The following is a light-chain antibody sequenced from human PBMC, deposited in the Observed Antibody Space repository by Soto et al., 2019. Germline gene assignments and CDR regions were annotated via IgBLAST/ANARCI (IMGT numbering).Light chain of an antibody. CDR1: SSNIGSNT. CDR2: SNI. V-gene: IGLV1-44*01. Sequence: QSVLTQPPSASGTPGQRVTISCSGSSSNIGSNTVNWYQQLPGTAPKLLIYSNIHRPSGVPDRFSGSKSGTSASLAISGLQSEDEADYYSAAWDDSLNGGVFGGGTKVTVL. CDR3: AAWDDSLNGGV. J-gene: IGLJ3*02.